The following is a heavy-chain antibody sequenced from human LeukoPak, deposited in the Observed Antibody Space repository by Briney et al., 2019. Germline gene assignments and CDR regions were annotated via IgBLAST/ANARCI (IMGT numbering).Heavy chain of an antibody. J-gene: IGHJ4*02. CDR1: GGSISSGGYY. CDR2: IYYSGST. Sequence: SETLSLTCTVSGGSISSGGYYWSWIRQHPGKGLEWIGYIYYSGSTYYNPSLKSRVTISVDTSKNQFSLKLSSVTAADTAVYYCARIAAAGHHFDYWGQGTLVTVSS. CDR3: ARIAAAGHHFDY. V-gene: IGHV4-31*03. D-gene: IGHD6-13*01.